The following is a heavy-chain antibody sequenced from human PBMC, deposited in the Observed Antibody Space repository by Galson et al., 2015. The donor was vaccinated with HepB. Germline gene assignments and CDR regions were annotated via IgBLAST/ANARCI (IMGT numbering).Heavy chain of an antibody. Sequence: SLRLSCAASGFTFSSYSMHWVRQAPGKGLEWLAIISFDGNIKYSADSVKGRFTISRENSKNTLFLQMNSLRPDDTAVYYCAREEYDSSGYYPGYLDYWGQGTLVTVSS. D-gene: IGHD3-22*01. V-gene: IGHV3-30*04. CDR3: AREEYDSSGYYPGYLDY. J-gene: IGHJ4*02. CDR1: GFTFSSYS. CDR2: ISFDGNIK.